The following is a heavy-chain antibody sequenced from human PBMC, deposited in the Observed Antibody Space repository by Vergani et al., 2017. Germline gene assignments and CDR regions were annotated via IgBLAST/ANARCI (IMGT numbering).Heavy chain of an antibody. D-gene: IGHD3-22*01. V-gene: IGHV3-21*01. Sequence: EVQLVESGGGLVKPGGSLRLSCAASGFTFSSYSMNWVRQAPGKGLEWVSSISSSSSYIYYADSVKGRFTISRDNAKNSLYLQMNSLRAEDTAVYYCATEDRSGYYQFDCWGQGTLVTVSS. J-gene: IGHJ4*02. CDR2: ISSSSSYI. CDR1: GFTFSSYS. CDR3: ATEDRSGYYQFDC.